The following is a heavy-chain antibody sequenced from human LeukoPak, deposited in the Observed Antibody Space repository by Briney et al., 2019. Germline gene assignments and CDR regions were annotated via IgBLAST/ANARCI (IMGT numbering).Heavy chain of an antibody. CDR2: FDPEDGET. D-gene: IGHD6-19*01. J-gene: IGHJ5*02. V-gene: IGHV1-24*01. CDR1: GYTLTELS. Sequence: ASVKVSCKVSGYTLTELSMHWVRQAPGKGLEWMGGFDPEDGETIYAQKFQGRVTMTRDTSTSTVYMELSSLRSEDTAVYYCARGESIAVAGLLRPWGQGTLVTVSS. CDR3: ARGESIAVAGLLRP.